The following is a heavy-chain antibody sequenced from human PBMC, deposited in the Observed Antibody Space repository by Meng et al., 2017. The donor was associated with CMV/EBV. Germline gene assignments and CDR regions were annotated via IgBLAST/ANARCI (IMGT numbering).Heavy chain of an antibody. J-gene: IGHJ1*01. V-gene: IGHV4-34*01. D-gene: IGHD2-8*01. CDR1: GGSFSGSY. Sequence: SQTLSLTCVVYGGSFSGSYWNWIRQSPGEGLEWIGEINNSGGTYYNPSLETRVAISIDTSKKQFSLKLNSVTAADSAVYYCATRSMSYRAEYYLQWGQGTLVTVSS. CDR2: INNSGGT. CDR3: ATRSMSYRAEYYLQ.